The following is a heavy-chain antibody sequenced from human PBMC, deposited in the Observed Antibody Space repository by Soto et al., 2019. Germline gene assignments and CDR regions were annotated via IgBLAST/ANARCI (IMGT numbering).Heavy chain of an antibody. CDR2: IYWNDEK. J-gene: IGHJ4*01. CDR1: GFSLSTSGVG. D-gene: IGHD3-16*01. CDR3: ALSPPLYDCVWWAIDY. V-gene: IGHV2-5*01. Sequence: QITLKESGPTLVKPTQNLTLTCTFSGFSLSTSGVGVGWIRQPPGKALAWLAIIYWNDEKRYSPSLNSRLTVSRDTATTQVVLAMTDMDPVDTAIYYRALSPPLYDCVWWAIDYWGHGTLVTVSS.